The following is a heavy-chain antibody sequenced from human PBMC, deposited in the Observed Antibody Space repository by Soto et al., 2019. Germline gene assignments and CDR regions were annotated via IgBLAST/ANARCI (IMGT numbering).Heavy chain of an antibody. D-gene: IGHD1-26*01. CDR1: GNTFTYRY. CDR3: ASGGAGSGPFTWELPDH. J-gene: IGHJ4*02. CDR2: ITPFNGDV. V-gene: IGHV1-45*02. Sequence: GASVKVSCKALGNTFTYRYLHWVQQAPGQALEWMGWITPFNGDVHYSQKFQERVTITRDRSINTAYMRMSGLRSEDTAMYYCASGGAGSGPFTWELPDHWGQGTLVTVSS.